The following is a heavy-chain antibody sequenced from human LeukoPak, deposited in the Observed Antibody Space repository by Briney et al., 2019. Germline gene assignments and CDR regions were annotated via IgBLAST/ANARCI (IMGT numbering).Heavy chain of an antibody. CDR3: ARDRYYGSGSYPGYDY. J-gene: IGHJ4*02. CDR2: ISGSGGST. Sequence: PGGSLRLSCAASGFTFSSYAMSWVRQAPGKGLEWVSAISGSGGSTYYADSVKGRFTISRDNSKNTLYLQMNSLRAEDTAVYYCARDRYYGSGSYPGYDYWGQGTLVTVSS. CDR1: GFTFSSYA. D-gene: IGHD3-10*01. V-gene: IGHV3-23*01.